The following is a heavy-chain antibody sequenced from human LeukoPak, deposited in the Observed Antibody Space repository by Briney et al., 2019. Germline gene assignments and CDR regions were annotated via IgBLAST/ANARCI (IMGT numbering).Heavy chain of an antibody. CDR3: ARGRYDSSGYTY. D-gene: IGHD3-22*01. J-gene: IGHJ4*02. V-gene: IGHV3-48*03. Sequence: PGGSLRLSCAASGFTFSSYEMNWVRQAPGKGLEWVSYISSSGSTIYYADSVKGRFTISRDNAKNSLYLQMNSLRAEDTAVYYYARGRYDSSGYTYWGQGTLVTVSS. CDR1: GFTFSSYE. CDR2: ISSSGSTI.